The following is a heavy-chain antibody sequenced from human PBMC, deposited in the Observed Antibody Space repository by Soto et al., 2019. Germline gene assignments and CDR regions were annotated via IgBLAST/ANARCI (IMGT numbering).Heavy chain of an antibody. CDR3: ATRAS. J-gene: IGHJ5*02. V-gene: IGHV3-30*03. CDR2: ISYDGSNK. Sequence: QVQLVESGGGVVQPGRSLRLSCAASGFTFSSYGMHWVRQAPGKGLEWVAVISYDGSNKYYADSVKGRFTISRDNSKNTLYLQMNSLRAADTAVYYCATRASWGQGTLVTVSS. CDR1: GFTFSSYG.